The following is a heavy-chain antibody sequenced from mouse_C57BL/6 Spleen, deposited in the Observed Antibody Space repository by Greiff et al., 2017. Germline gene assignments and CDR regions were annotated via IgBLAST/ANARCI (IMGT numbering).Heavy chain of an antibody. CDR1: GFTFSSYT. Sequence: EVMLVESGGGLVKPGGSLKLSCAASGFTFSSYTMSWVRQTPEKRLEWVATISGGGGNTYYPDSVKGRFTISRDNAKNTLYLQMSSRRSEDTALYYCASLYYYGSSYAWFAYWGQGTLVTVSA. D-gene: IGHD1-1*01. CDR2: ISGGGGNT. V-gene: IGHV5-9*01. J-gene: IGHJ3*01. CDR3: ASLYYYGSSYAWFAY.